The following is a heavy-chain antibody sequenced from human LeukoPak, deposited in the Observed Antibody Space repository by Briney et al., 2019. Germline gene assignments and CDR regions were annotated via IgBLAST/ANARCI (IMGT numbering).Heavy chain of an antibody. J-gene: IGHJ4*02. CDR2: IWYDGSNK. Sequence: GGSLRLSCAASGFTFSSYGMHWVRQAPGKGLEWVAVIWYDGSNKYYADSVKGRFTISRDNSKNTLYLQVNSLRAEDTAVYYSAKDFRVGATYFDYWGQGTLVTVSS. V-gene: IGHV3-33*06. CDR1: GFTFSSYG. D-gene: IGHD1-26*01. CDR3: AKDFRVGATYFDY.